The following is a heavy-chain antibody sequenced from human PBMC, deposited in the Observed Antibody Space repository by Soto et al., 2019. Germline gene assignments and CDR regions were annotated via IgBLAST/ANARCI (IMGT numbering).Heavy chain of an antibody. J-gene: IGHJ4*02. D-gene: IGHD6-13*01. V-gene: IGHV3-53*01. CDR2: IYTDGGT. CDR3: ARDNSILGYPFDY. CDR1: GFTVSSNS. Sequence: PGGSLRLSCAASGFTVSSNSMSWVRQAPGKGLEWVSLIYTDGGTYYGDSVKGRFTISRDTSKNTLSLQMNSLRADDTAVYYCARDNSILGYPFDYWGQGTLVTVSS.